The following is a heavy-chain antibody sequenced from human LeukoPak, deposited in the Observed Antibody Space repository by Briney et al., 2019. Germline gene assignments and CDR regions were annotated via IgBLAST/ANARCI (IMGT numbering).Heavy chain of an antibody. D-gene: IGHD3-3*01. V-gene: IGHV3-21*01. J-gene: IGHJ3*02. CDR3: AREALEWSPPDI. CDR2: ISISSNYI. CDR1: GFTFSRYS. Sequence: PGGSLRLSCAASGFTFSRYSMNWVRQAPGKGLEWVSSISISSNYIYYADSVKGRFTISRDNSKNTLYLQMNNMRTEDTAVYYCAREALEWSPPDIWGQGTTVTVSS.